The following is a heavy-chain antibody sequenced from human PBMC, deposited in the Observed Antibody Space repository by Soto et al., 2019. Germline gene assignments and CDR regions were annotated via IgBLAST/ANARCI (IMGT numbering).Heavy chain of an antibody. CDR2: ISFDGSKK. J-gene: IGHJ5*02. V-gene: IGHV3-30*18. Sequence: GGSLRLSCAASGFTFATYGMYWVRQAPGKGLEWVAAISFDGSKKNYADSVKGRFTISRDNSKNTIYLQMISLRVEDTAMYYCAKDRRGSGSYLFDPWGQGTLVTVSS. CDR1: GFTFATYG. D-gene: IGHD3-10*01. CDR3: AKDRRGSGSYLFDP.